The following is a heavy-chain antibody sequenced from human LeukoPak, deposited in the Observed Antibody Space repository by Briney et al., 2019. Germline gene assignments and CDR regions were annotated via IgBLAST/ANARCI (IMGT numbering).Heavy chain of an antibody. J-gene: IGHJ6*02. V-gene: IGHV4-31*03. Sequence: SETLSLTCTVSGGSISSGGYYWSWIRQHPGKGLEWIGYIYYSGSTYYNPSFKSRVTISVDTSKNQFSLKLSSVTAADTAVYYCARDKVYYYGMDVWGQGTTVTVSS. CDR3: ARDKVYYYGMDV. CDR1: GGSISSGGYY. CDR2: IYYSGST.